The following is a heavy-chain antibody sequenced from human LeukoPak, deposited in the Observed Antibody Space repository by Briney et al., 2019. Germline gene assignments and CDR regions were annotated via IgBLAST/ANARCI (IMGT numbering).Heavy chain of an antibody. V-gene: IGHV1-8*02. CDR1: GYTFTSYG. J-gene: IGHJ5*02. D-gene: IGHD6-13*01. CDR3: ARGEMSSSWYSPLSRWFDP. Sequence: GASVKVSCKASGYTFTSYGISWVRQATGQGLEWMGWMNPNRGNTGYAQKFQGRVTMTRNTSISTAYMELSSLRSEDTAVYYCARGEMSSSWYSPLSRWFDPWGQGTLVTVSS. CDR2: MNPNRGNT.